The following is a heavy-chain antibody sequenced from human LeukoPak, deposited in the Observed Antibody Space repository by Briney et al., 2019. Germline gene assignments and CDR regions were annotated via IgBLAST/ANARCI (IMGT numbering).Heavy chain of an antibody. CDR1: GYTFTGYY. D-gene: IGHD5-12*01. CDR2: INPNSGGT. V-gene: IGHV1-2*02. J-gene: IGHJ4*02. Sequence: ASVKVSCKASGYTFTGYYMHWVRQAPGQGLEWMGWINPNSGGTNYAQKFQGRVTMTRDTSISTAYMELSSLRAEDTAVYYCARGPSGYHNTGGQGTLVTVSS. CDR3: ARGPSGYHNT.